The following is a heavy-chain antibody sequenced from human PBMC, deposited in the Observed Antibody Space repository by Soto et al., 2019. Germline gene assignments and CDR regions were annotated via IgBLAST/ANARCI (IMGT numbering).Heavy chain of an antibody. J-gene: IGHJ6*04. CDR1: GFTFSNAW. V-gene: IGHV3-15*01. D-gene: IGHD6-13*01. CDR3: NTDNPYSSSWYQMGI. Sequence: GSLRLSCAAFGFTFSNAWMSWVRQAPGKGLEWVGRIKSKTDGGTTDYAAPVKGRFTISRDDSKNTLYLQMNSLKTEDTAVYYCNTDNPYSSSWYQMGIWGKGTTVNVSS. CDR2: IKSKTDGGTT.